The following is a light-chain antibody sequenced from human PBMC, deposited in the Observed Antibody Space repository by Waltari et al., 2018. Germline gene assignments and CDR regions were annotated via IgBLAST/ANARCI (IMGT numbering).Light chain of an antibody. J-gene: IGKJ4*01. V-gene: IGKV4-1*01. Sequence: DIVMTQSPDSLAVSLGERATINCKSSQSILYTTTNNNYLAWYQHKAGQPPKLLIYWASNRHSGVPDRFSGSGSGTDFTLTISSLQAEDVAVYYCQQYYTTPLTFGGGTRVEI. CDR3: QQYYTTPLT. CDR2: WAS. CDR1: QSILYTTTNNNY.